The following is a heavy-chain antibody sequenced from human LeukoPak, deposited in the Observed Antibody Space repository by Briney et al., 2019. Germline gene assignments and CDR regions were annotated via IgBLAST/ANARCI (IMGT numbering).Heavy chain of an antibody. CDR1: RYTVIHSF. J-gene: IGHJ3*02. D-gene: IGHD1-26*01. CDR2: INPNSGVT. CDR3: VRAVSGALGGAFDI. Sequence: ASVKASCNASRYTVIHSFIHWMRQTPGQRLEWLGWINPNSGVTRYTQKLQDRVTMTRDTAAYIELSRLKSDDTEMYYCVRAVSGALGGAFDIWGQGTAVTVSS. V-gene: IGHV1-2*02.